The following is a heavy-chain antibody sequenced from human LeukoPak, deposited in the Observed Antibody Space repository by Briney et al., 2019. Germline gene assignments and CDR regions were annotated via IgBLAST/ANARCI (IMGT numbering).Heavy chain of an antibody. CDR2: IFYSGST. CDR1: GGSISSSSYY. Sequence: SETLSLTCTVSGGSISSSSYYWGWIRPPPGKGLEWIGSIFYSGSTYYNPSLESRVTVSVDTSKNQFSLKLSSVTAADTAVYYCARQFYYDSGGSHYWGQGTLVTVSS. V-gene: IGHV4-39*01. J-gene: IGHJ4*02. CDR3: ARQFYYDSGGSHY. D-gene: IGHD3-22*01.